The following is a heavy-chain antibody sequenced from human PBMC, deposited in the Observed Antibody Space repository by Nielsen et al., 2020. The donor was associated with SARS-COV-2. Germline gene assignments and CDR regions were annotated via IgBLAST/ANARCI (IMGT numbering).Heavy chain of an antibody. CDR1: GFTVSSNY. CDR2: IYSGGST. V-gene: IGHV3-53*01. Sequence: GESLKISCAASGFTVSSNYMSWVRQAPGKGLEWVSVIYSGGSTYYADSVKGRFTISRDNSKNTLYLQMNSLRAEDTAVYYCARRGIRDDYYYYGMDVWGQGTTVTVSS. J-gene: IGHJ6*02. D-gene: IGHD3-3*02. CDR3: ARRGIRDDYYYYGMDV.